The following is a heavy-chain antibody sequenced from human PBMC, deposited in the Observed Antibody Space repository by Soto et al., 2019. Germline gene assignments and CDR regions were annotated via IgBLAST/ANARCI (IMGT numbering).Heavy chain of an antibody. CDR3: ARGVLTGYNFDY. V-gene: IGHV1-2*04. D-gene: IGHD1-20*01. Sequence: AASVKVSCKASGYTFTGYYMHWVRQAPGQGLEWMGWINPNSGGTNYAQKFQGWVTMARDTSISTAYMELSRLRSDDTAVYYCARGVLTGYNFDYWGQGTLVTVSS. CDR2: INPNSGGT. J-gene: IGHJ4*02. CDR1: GYTFTGYY.